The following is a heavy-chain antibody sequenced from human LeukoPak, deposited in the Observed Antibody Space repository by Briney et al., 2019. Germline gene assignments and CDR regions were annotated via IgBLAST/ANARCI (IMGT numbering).Heavy chain of an antibody. V-gene: IGHV3-23*01. D-gene: IGHD6-19*01. Sequence: GGSLRLSCAASGFTFSRYAMSWVCEAPGKGLEWVSVITGTGDSTYYADSVQGRFTISRDNSKNTLFLQMNSLRAEDTALYYCAKELGSAWFRYFDPWGQGTLVTVSS. CDR1: GFTFSRYA. J-gene: IGHJ5*02. CDR3: AKELGSAWFRYFDP. CDR2: ITGTGDST.